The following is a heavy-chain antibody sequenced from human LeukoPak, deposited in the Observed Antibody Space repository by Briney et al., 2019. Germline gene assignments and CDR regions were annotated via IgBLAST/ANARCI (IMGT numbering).Heavy chain of an antibody. CDR1: GGSFSGYY. J-gene: IGHJ3*02. D-gene: IGHD1-26*01. V-gene: IGHV4-34*01. CDR3: ARGPPTWEPDAFDI. CDR2: INHSGST. Sequence: PSETLSLTCAVYGGSFSGYYWSWIRQPPGKGLEWIGEINHSGSTNYNPSLKSRVTISVDTPKNQFSLKLSSVTAADTAVYYSARGPPTWEPDAFDIWGQGTMVTVSS.